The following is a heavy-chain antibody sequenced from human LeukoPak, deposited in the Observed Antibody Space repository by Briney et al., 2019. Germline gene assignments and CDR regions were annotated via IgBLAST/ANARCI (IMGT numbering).Heavy chain of an antibody. V-gene: IGHV3-30-3*01. CDR1: GFAFSSYA. CDR2: ISYDGSNN. CDR3: ATYDPPGY. Sequence: GSLRLSCAASGFAFSSYALHRVRQAPGKGLEWVAVISYDGSNNYYADSVKGRFTISRDNSKNTLYLQMNSLRAEDTAVYYCATYDPPGYWGQGTLVTVSS. D-gene: IGHD1-1*01. J-gene: IGHJ4*02.